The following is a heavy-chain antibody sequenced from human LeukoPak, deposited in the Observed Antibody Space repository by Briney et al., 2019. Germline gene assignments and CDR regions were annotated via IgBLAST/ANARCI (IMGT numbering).Heavy chain of an antibody. V-gene: IGHV4-34*01. CDR1: GGSFSGYY. J-gene: IGHJ4*02. CDR2: IYHSGDT. D-gene: IGHD1-1*01. CDR3: ARPQRKGGRDNFDY. Sequence: SEALSLTCAVYGGSFSGYYWSWIRQPPGKGLEWIGEIYHSGDTNYNPSLKSRVAISVDTSKKQFSLKLSSVTAADTAVYYCARPQRKGGRDNFDYWGQGTLVTVSS.